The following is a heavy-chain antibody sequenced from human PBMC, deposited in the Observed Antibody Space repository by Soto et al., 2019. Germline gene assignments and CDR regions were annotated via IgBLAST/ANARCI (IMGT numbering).Heavy chain of an antibody. J-gene: IGHJ5*02. CDR3: AKDPLNYYDSNWFDP. CDR1: GFTFSSYA. Sequence: GGSLRLSCAASGFTFSSYAMSWVRQAPGKGLEWVSAISGSGGSTYFADSVKGRFTISRDNSKNTLYLQMNSLRAEDTAVYYCAKDPLNYYDSNWFDPWGQGTLVTVSS. CDR2: ISGSGGST. V-gene: IGHV3-23*01. D-gene: IGHD3-22*01.